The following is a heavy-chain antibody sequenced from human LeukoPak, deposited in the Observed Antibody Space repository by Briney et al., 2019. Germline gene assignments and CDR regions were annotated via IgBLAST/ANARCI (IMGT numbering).Heavy chain of an antibody. CDR2: INPNSGDT. CDR1: GYVFSGYY. J-gene: IGHJ4*02. V-gene: IGHV1-2*06. CDR3: ARERGSGGNHFDY. D-gene: IGHD3-16*01. Sequence: ASVKVSCKASGYVFSGYYIHWVRQAPGQGLEWMGRINPNSGDTNYIQKFQGRVTMTRDTSISTAYMDLRSLKSDDTAVYYCARERGSGGNHFDYWGQGTLVTVSS.